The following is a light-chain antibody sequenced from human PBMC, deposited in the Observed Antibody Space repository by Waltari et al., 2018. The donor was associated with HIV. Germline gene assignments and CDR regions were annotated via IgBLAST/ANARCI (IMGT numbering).Light chain of an antibody. CDR2: HAV. CDR1: RSVSNNY. Sequence: EIVLTQSPGTLSLSPGERATLPCRASRSVSNNYLAGFQQKPGWPPRHLMYHAVSRGAGIPGRFRGSGSGTDFTLTISRLGPEDFAVYYCQQYDSLPRTFGQGTKVEIK. V-gene: IGKV3-20*01. CDR3: QQYDSLPRT. J-gene: IGKJ1*01.